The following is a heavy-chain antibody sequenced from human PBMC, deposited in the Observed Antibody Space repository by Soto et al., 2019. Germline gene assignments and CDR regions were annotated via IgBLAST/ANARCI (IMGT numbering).Heavy chain of an antibody. D-gene: IGHD2-2*01. CDR1: GFSFSTYR. CDR2: IDHEGRST. V-gene: IGHV3-74*01. Sequence: EVQLVESGGGLVQPGGSLRLSCAASGFSFSTYRMHWVRQSPGKGLVWVSRIDHEGRSTSYADSVKGRFTISRDTAKNQLYMQMNSLTVEDTAVYYCVRKAGASYMPAEYFQHWGQGTLVTVSS. J-gene: IGHJ1*01. CDR3: VRKAGASYMPAEYFQH.